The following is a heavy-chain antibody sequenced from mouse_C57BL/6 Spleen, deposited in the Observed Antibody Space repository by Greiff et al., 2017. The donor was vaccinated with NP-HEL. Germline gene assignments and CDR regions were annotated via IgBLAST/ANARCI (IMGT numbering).Heavy chain of an antibody. CDR3: ARDYYRDYFDY. CDR2: IYPGDGDT. Sequence: QVQLKESGAELVKPGASVKISCKASGYAFSSYWMNWVKQRPGKGLEWIGQIYPGDGDTNYNGKFKGKATLTADKSSSTAYMQLSSLTSEDSEFYFCARDYYRDYFDYWGQGTTLTVSS. CDR1: GYAFSSYW. J-gene: IGHJ2*01. V-gene: IGHV1-80*01. D-gene: IGHD1-1*01.